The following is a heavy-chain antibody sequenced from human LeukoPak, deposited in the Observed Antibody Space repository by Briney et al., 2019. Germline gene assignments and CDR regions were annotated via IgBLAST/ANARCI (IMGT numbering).Heavy chain of an antibody. Sequence: PGGSLSLSYAASGFNYQMYIMIGLRDAPGKSREGVSYISSSNNTIDYADSVKGRFSISRDNAKNSLYLQMKSLRDEDKAVYYCAREDGGKADIWGQGTMVTVSS. V-gene: IGHV3-48*02. J-gene: IGHJ3*02. CDR3: AREDGGKADI. D-gene: IGHD4-23*01. CDR1: GFNYQMYI. CDR2: ISSSNNTI.